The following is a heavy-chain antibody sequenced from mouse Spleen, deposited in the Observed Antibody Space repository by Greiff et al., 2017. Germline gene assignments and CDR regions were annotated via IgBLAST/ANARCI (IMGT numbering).Heavy chain of an antibody. D-gene: IGHD1-1*01. CDR1: GFTFSSYG. CDR2: ISSGGSYT. V-gene: IGHV5-6*01. J-gene: IGHJ3*01. Sequence: VQLVESGGDLVKPGGSLKLSCAASGFTFSSYGMSWVRQTPDKRLEWVATISSGGSYTYYPDSVKGRFTISRDNAKNTLYLQMSSLKSEDTAMYYCARQGLLLREFAYWGQGTLVTVSA. CDR3: ARQGLLLREFAY.